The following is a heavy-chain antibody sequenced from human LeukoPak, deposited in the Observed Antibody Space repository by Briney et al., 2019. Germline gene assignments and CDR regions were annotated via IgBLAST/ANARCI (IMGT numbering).Heavy chain of an antibody. J-gene: IGHJ3*02. CDR3: ARGDDAFDI. CDR2: ISANGGGT. Sequence: GSLRLSCAASEFTFNIYALNWVRQAPGKGLEWVSGISANGGGTYYADSVKGRFTISRDNSKKTVYLQMNSLRAEDTALYYCARGDDAFDIWGQGTMVTVSS. V-gene: IGHV3-23*01. D-gene: IGHD3-16*01. CDR1: EFTFNIYA.